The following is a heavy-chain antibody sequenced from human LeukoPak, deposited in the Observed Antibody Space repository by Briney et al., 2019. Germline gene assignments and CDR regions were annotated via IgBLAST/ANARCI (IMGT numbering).Heavy chain of an antibody. J-gene: IGHJ4*02. CDR3: ASTRFRYYFGH. CDR1: GGSFSGYH. V-gene: IGHV4-34*01. CDR2: INHNGST. D-gene: IGHD3-3*01. Sequence: PSETLSLTCAVYGGSFSGYHWSWIRQPPGKGLEWLGEINHNGSTNYNPSLKSRVTISVDTSKNQFSPKLSSVTAADTAVYYCASTRFRYYFGHWGQGTLVTVSS.